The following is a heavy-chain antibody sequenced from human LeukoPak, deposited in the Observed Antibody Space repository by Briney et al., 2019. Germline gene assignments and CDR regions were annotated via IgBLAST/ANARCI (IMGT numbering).Heavy chain of an antibody. CDR3: ARHPGIMITFGGVHPPQPFDP. CDR1: GGSFSGYY. CDR2: INHSGST. J-gene: IGHJ5*02. V-gene: IGHV4-34*01. Sequence: SETLSLTCAVYGGSFSGYYWSWIRQPPGKGLEWIREINHSGSTNYNPSLKSRVTISVDTSKNQFSLKLGSVTAADTAVYYCARHPGIMITFGGVHPPQPFDPWGQGTLVTVSS. D-gene: IGHD3-16*01.